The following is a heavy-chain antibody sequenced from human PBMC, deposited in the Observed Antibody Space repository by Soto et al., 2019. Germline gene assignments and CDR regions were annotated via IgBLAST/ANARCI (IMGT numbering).Heavy chain of an antibody. CDR2: ISWDVGRI. D-gene: IGHD3-3*01. CDR1: GFTFDDYA. V-gene: IGHV3-9*01. Sequence: EVQLVESGGGLVQPGRSLRLSCAASGFTFDDYAMHWVRQAPGKGLEWVSGISWDVGRISYAASVKGRFTISRANAKTSLYLQMNSLRAEDTALYYCAKGVAGWYYFDYWGQGTLVTVSS. J-gene: IGHJ4*02. CDR3: AKGVAGWYYFDY.